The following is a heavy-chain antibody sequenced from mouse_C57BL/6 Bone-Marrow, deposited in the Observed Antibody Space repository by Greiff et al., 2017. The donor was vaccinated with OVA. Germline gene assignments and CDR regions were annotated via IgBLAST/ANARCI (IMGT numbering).Heavy chain of an antibody. J-gene: IGHJ2*01. Sequence: EVMLVESGGGLVKPGGSLKLSCAASGFTFSSYAMSWVRQTPEKRLEWVATISDGGSYTYYPDNVKGRFTISRDNAKNNLYLQMSHLKSEDTAMYYCARERHYYFDDWGQGTTLTVSS. D-gene: IGHD3-2*01. CDR1: GFTFSSYA. V-gene: IGHV5-4*01. CDR2: ISDGGSYT. CDR3: ARERHYYFDD.